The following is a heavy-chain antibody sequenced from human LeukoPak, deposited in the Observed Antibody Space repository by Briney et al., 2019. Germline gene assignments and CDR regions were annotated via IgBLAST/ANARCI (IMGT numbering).Heavy chain of an antibody. CDR3: ASRPMTTDAFDI. V-gene: IGHV1-69*13. D-gene: IGHD3-22*01. J-gene: IGHJ3*02. CDR2: IIPIFGTA. Sequence: SVKVSCEASGGTFSSYAISWVRQAPGQGLEWMGGIIPIFGTANYAQKFQGRVTITADESTSTAYMELSSLRSEDTAVYYCASRPMTTDAFDIWGQGTMVTVSS. CDR1: GGTFSSYA.